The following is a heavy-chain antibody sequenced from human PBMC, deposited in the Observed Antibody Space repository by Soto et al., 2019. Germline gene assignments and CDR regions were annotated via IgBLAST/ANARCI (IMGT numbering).Heavy chain of an antibody. CDR3: AKDALSSSYGMDG. CDR2: ISYDGSNK. D-gene: IGHD6-13*01. J-gene: IGHJ6*02. Sequence: PGGSLRLSCAASGVTFGSYGMHWVGQGPGKGLEWVAVISYDGSNKYYADSVKGRFTISRDNSKNTLYLQMNSLRAEDTAVYYCAKDALSSSYGMDGCGQGTTVTVSS. V-gene: IGHV3-30*18. CDR1: GVTFGSYG.